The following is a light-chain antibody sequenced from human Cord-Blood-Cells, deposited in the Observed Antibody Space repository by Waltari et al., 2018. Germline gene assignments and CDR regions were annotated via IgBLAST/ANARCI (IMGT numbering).Light chain of an antibody. CDR3: QQYNNWPPIT. Sequence: DIQLTQYPSFLSASVGDRVTITCRASQGISSYLAWYQQKPGKAPKLLIYAASTLQSGVPSRFSGSGSGTEFTLTISSLQPEDFATYYCQQYNNWPPITFGQGTRLEIK. J-gene: IGKJ5*01. CDR2: AAS. V-gene: IGKV1-9*01. CDR1: QGISSY.